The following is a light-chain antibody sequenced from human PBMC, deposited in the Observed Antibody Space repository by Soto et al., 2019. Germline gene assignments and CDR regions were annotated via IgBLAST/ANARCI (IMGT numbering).Light chain of an antibody. V-gene: IGLV1-51*01. Sequence: QSVLTQPPSVSAAPGQTVTISCAGSSSNIGDNYVSWYQQFPGTAPKLLIYDNNKRPSGIPDRFSGSKSGTSATLGITGLQAGDEADYYCGTWDSNLSAGVFGGGTKLTVL. CDR2: DNN. CDR1: SSNIGDNY. CDR3: GTWDSNLSAGV. J-gene: IGLJ2*01.